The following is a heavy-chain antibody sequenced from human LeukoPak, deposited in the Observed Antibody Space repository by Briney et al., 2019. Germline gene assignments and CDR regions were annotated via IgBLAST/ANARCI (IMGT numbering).Heavy chain of an antibody. Sequence: PSETLSLTCTVSGGSISSYYWSWIRQPPGKGLEWIGYIYYSGSTNYNPSLKSRVTISVDTSKNQFSLKLSSVTAADTAVYYCAIDTLTGRTSYGMDVWGQGTTVSVSS. CDR2: IYYSGST. CDR3: AIDTLTGRTSYGMDV. D-gene: IGHD1-1*01. CDR1: GGSISSYY. V-gene: IGHV4-59*01. J-gene: IGHJ6*02.